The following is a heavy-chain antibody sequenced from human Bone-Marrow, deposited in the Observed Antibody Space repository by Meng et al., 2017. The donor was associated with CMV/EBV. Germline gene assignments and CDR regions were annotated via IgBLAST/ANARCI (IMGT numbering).Heavy chain of an antibody. CDR2: IWYDRSNI. D-gene: IGHD6-13*01. Sequence: GGSLRLSCAASGFPFDSYAMHWVRQAPGKGLEWVAVIWYDRSNIKYSDSVKGRFTISRDNSKNTLYLQMNSLRAEDTAVYYCARDSSSWSHFDYWGQGTLVTVSS. CDR3: ARDSSSWSHFDY. J-gene: IGHJ4*02. V-gene: IGHV3-33*01. CDR1: GFPFDSYA.